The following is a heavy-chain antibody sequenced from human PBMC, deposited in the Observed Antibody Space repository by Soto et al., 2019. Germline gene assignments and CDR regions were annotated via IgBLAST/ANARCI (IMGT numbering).Heavy chain of an antibody. CDR3: AKGLALKSSSWRYFDY. V-gene: IGHV3-23*01. CDR2: ISGSGGST. CDR1: GFTFSSYA. D-gene: IGHD6-13*01. Sequence: GGSLRLSCAASGFTFSSYAMSWVRQAPGKGLEWVSAISGSGGSTYYADSVKGRFTISRDNSKNTLYLQMNSLRAEDTAVYYCAKGLALKSSSWRYFDYWGQGTLVTVSS. J-gene: IGHJ4*02.